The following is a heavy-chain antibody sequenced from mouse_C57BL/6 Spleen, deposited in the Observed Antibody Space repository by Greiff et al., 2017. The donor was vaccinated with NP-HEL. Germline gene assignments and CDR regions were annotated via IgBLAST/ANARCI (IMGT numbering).Heavy chain of an antibody. J-gene: IGHJ1*03. CDR3: ARAPITTVVATDWYFDV. V-gene: IGHV7-1*01. Sequence: EVQVVESGGGLVQSGRSLRLSCATSGFTFSDFYMEWVRQAPGKGLEWIAASRNKANDYTTEYSASVKGRFIVSRDTSQSILYLQMNALRAEDTASYYCARAPITTVVATDWYFDVWGTRTTVTVSS. D-gene: IGHD1-1*01. CDR1: GFTFSDFY. CDR2: SRNKANDYTT.